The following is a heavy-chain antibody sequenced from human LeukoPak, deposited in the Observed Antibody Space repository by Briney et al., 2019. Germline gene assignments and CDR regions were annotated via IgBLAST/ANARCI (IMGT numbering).Heavy chain of an antibody. V-gene: IGHV3-11*01. D-gene: IGHD5-12*01. CDR1: GFTFSEYY. CDR3: AREIVAGTFDY. J-gene: IGHJ4*02. Sequence: GGALRLSSAASGFTFSEYYMSWIRQAPGKGLEWVADISSSGDIVSYGESVQGRFTISRDNAKDSLSLQLNSLRADDTAVYYCAREIVAGTFDYWGQGTLVTVSS. CDR2: ISSSGDIV.